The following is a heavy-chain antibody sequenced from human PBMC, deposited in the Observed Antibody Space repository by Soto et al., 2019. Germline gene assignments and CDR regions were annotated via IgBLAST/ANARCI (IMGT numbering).Heavy chain of an antibody. J-gene: IGHJ3*02. CDR3: AKATATGGGAFDI. CDR2: ILVGGST. CDR1: GFTCSSYD. V-gene: IGHV3-23*01. Sequence: GSLRLSCVASGFTCSSYDMSWVRQAPGKGLEWVSTILVGGSTHYPDSVKGRFTISRDNSKNTVFMQMNSLTAGDTAVYYCAKATATGGGAFDICGQGTVVTVSS. D-gene: IGHD2-8*02.